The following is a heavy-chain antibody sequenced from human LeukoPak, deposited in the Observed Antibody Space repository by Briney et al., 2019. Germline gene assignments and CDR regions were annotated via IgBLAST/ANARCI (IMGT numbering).Heavy chain of an antibody. Sequence: GGSLRLSCAASGFTFSDYYMSWIRQAPGKGLEWVSYISSSGSTIYYADSVKGRFTISRDNAKNSLYLQMNSLRAKDTAVYYCARDGVLRYSIRGDYYYGMDVWGQGTTVTVSS. D-gene: IGHD3-9*01. CDR1: GFTFSDYY. J-gene: IGHJ6*02. CDR3: ARDGVLRYSIRGDYYYGMDV. V-gene: IGHV3-11*01. CDR2: ISSSGSTI.